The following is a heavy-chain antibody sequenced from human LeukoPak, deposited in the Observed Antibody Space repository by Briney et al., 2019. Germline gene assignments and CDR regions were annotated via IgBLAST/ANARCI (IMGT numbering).Heavy chain of an antibody. CDR2: FDPEDGET. V-gene: IGHV1-24*01. J-gene: IGHJ4*02. Sequence: ASVKVSCKVSGYTLTELSMHWVRQAPGKGLEWMGGFDPEDGETIYAQKFQGRVTMTEDTSTDTAYMELSSLRSEDTAVYYCATVRKLWALAGPDFPYYFDYWGQGTLVTVSS. CDR1: GYTLTELS. D-gene: IGHD3-10*01. CDR3: ATVRKLWALAGPDFPYYFDY.